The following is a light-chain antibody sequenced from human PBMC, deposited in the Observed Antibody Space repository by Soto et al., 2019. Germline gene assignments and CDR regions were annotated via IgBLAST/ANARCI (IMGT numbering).Light chain of an antibody. J-gene: IGLJ2*01. CDR2: DVS. Sequence: QSALTQPASVSGSPGQSITISCTGTSSDVGGYNYVSWYQQHPGKAPKLTIYDVSNRPSGVSNRFSGSMSGNTASLTISGLQAQDEADYYCSSYTSSSTLVFGGGTELTVL. CDR1: SSDVGGYNY. V-gene: IGLV2-14*01. CDR3: SSYTSSSTLV.